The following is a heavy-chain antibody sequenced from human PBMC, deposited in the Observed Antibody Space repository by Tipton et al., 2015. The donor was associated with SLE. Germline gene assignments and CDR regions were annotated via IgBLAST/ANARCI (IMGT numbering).Heavy chain of an antibody. D-gene: IGHD3-16*01. CDR1: GGSISSYY. J-gene: IGHJ5*02. CDR3: ARDGGPWTWFDP. V-gene: IGHV4-59*12. CDR2: IYYSGST. Sequence: TLSLTCTVSGGSISSYYWSWIRQPPGKGLEWIGYIYYSGSTNYKPSLKSRVTISVDTSKNQFSLKLSSVTAADTAVYYCARDGGPWTWFDPWGQGTLVTVSS.